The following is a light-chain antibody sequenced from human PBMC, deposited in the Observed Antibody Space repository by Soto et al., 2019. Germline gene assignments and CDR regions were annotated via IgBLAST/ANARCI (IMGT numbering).Light chain of an antibody. J-gene: IGLJ1*01. V-gene: IGLV1-40*01. CDR3: QSYDSSLSGYV. CDR1: SSNIGAGYE. Sequence: QSVLTQPPSVSEAPGQRVTISCTGSSSNIGAGYEAHWYQQVPGTAPKLLIYENNNRPSGVPDLFSGSKSGTSASLAITGLQAEDESEYYCQSYDSSLSGYVFGTGTKVTVL. CDR2: ENN.